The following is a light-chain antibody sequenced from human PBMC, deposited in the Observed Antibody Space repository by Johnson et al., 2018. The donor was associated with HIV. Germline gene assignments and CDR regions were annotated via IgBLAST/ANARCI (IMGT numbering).Light chain of an antibody. CDR2: ENN. CDR3: GTWDTRLIAVV. V-gene: IGLV1-51*01. J-gene: IGLJ1*01. CDR1: SSNIGNNY. Sequence: QSVLTQPPSVSAAPGQKVTISCSGSSSNIGNNYVSWYQQLPGTAPKLLIYENNKRPLGIPDRFSGSKYGTSATLGINGLQTGDEADFYCGTWDTRLIAVVFGTGTKVTV.